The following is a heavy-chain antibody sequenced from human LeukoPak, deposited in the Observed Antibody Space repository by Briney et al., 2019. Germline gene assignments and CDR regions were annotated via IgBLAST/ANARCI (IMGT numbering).Heavy chain of an antibody. D-gene: IGHD5-24*01. CDR3: ARGAHGYNTRSWFDP. V-gene: IGHV3-23*01. Sequence: LSGGSLRLSCATSGFTFSSYGLSWVRQAPGKGLEWVSTISGSGGRTYHADSVKGRFTISRDNSKNTLYLQMNSLRAEDTAVYYCARGAHGYNTRSWFDPWGQGTLVTVSS. J-gene: IGHJ5*02. CDR1: GFTFSSYG. CDR2: ISGSGGRT.